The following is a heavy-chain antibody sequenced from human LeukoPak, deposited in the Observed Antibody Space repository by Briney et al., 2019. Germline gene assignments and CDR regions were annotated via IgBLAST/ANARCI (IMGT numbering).Heavy chain of an antibody. D-gene: IGHD3-22*01. CDR2: INSDGSST. J-gene: IGHJ4*02. CDR3: ARGVLLPSDYSFDSSGPPNY. CDR1: GFTFSSYW. V-gene: IGHV3-74*01. Sequence: GGSLRLSCAISGFTFSSYWMHWVRQVPGKGLVWVSRINSDGSSTSYADSVKGRFTISRDNAENILYLQMNSLRAEDTAVYYCARGVLLPSDYSFDSSGPPNYWGQGTLVTVSS.